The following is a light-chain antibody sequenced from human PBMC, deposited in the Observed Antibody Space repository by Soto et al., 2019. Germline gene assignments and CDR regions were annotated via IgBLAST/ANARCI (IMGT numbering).Light chain of an antibody. CDR2: GAS. CDR1: QTIRNY. V-gene: IGKV1-39*01. J-gene: IGKJ3*01. CDR3: QQSYSSPYT. Sequence: DIQMTQSPSSLSASVGDRVTITCRPSQTIRNYLNWYQQTSGKAPKVXIYGASRLQSGVPSRYSGSGVGTDCTRTISGLQPEDFETYDCQQSYSSPYTFGPGTQVDIK.